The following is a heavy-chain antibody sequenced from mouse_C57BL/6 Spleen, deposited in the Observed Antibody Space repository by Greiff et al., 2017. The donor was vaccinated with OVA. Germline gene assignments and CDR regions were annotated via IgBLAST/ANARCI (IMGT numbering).Heavy chain of an antibody. Sequence: QVQLKQPGAELVRPGSSVKLSCKASGYTFTSYWMDWVKQRPGQGLEWIGNIYPSDSETHYNQKFKDKATLTVDKSSSTAYMQLSSLTSEDSAVYYCARDTTVVWDYWGQGTTLTVSS. V-gene: IGHV1-61*01. D-gene: IGHD1-1*01. J-gene: IGHJ2*01. CDR2: IYPSDSET. CDR1: GYTFTSYW. CDR3: ARDTTVVWDY.